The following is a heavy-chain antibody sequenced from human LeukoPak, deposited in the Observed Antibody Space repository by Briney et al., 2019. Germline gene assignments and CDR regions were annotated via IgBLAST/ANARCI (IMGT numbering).Heavy chain of an antibody. V-gene: IGHV1-2*06. CDR2: INPNSGGT. CDR3: ARDLSSTPNWEFDY. J-gene: IGHJ4*02. D-gene: IGHD7-27*01. CDR1: GYTFIDCF. Sequence: ASVKVSCKTSGYTFIDCFIHWVRQAPGQGLEWMGRINPNSGGTEYEQKFQGRVTMTRDTSISTAYVELIRLISDDTAVYYCARDLSSTPNWEFDYWGQGTLVTVSS.